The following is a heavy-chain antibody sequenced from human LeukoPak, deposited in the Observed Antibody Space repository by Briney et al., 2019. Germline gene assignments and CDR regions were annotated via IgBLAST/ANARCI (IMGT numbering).Heavy chain of an antibody. D-gene: IGHD3-22*01. CDR2: ITGDGDTI. CDR1: GFTFNDYT. V-gene: IGHV3-43*02. Sequence: AGGSLRLSCAASGFTFNDYTLHWVRHVPGKRLEWVSLITGDGDTIHYADSVKGRFTVSRDNSKNSLYLQMNSLRAEDMALYYCAKGTMIVVAVGDYFDYWGQGTLVTVSS. J-gene: IGHJ4*02. CDR3: AKGTMIVVAVGDYFDY.